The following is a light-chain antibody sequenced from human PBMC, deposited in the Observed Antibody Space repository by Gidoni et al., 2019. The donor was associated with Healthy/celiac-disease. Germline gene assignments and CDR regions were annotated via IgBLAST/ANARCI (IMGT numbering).Light chain of an antibody. J-gene: IGKJ3*01. CDR1: QSISSY. CDR2: AAS. V-gene: IGKV1-39*01. CDR3: QQSYSTPVT. Sequence: DIQMTQSPSSLSASVGDRVTIPCRASQSISSYLNWYQQKPGKAPKLLIYAASRLQSGVPSRFSGSGSGTDFTLTISSLQPEDFATYYCQQSYSTPVTFGPGTKVDIK.